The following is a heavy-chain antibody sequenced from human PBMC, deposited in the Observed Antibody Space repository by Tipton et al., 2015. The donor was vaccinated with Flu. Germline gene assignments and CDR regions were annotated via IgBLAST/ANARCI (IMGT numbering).Heavy chain of an antibody. D-gene: IGHD1-26*01. CDR3: ATTGLVRPHSALLDAFDV. CDR2: IKEDGSEK. Sequence: QLVQSGGGLVQPGGSLRLSCAASGFTFDFYAMNWVRQAPGKGLEWVANIKEDGSEKYYVDSVKGRFTISRDNAKNLVYLELNSLRAEDTAMYYCATTGLVRPHSALLDAFDVWGQGTTVTVSS. V-gene: IGHV3-7*03. J-gene: IGHJ3*01. CDR1: GFTFDFYA.